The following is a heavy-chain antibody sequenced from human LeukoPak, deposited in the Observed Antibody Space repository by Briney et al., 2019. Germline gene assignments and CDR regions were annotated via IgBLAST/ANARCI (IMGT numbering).Heavy chain of an antibody. CDR1: GFTFSSYA. CDR3: AKRYYYGSGSSDYFDY. D-gene: IGHD3-10*01. V-gene: IGHV3-23*01. Sequence: QPGGSLTLSCAASGFTFSSYAMSWVRQAPGKGLEWVSAISGSGGSTYYADSVKGRFTISRDNSKNTLYLQMNSPRAADTAVYYCAKRYYYGSGSSDYFDYWGQGTLVTVSS. CDR2: ISGSGGST. J-gene: IGHJ4*02.